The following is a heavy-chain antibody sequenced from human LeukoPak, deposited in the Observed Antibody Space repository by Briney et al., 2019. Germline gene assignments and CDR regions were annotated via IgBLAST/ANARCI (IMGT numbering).Heavy chain of an antibody. CDR1: GFTFSSYA. CDR2: ISGSGGST. V-gene: IGHV3-23*01. Sequence: GGSLRLSCAASGFTFSSYAMSWVRQAPGKGLEWVSAISGSGGSTYYADSVKGRFTISRDNSKNTLYLQMNSLRAEDTAVYYCAKEIAIAAAGMDFYYGVDVWGQGTTVTVSS. D-gene: IGHD6-13*01. J-gene: IGHJ6*02. CDR3: AKEIAIAAAGMDFYYGVDV.